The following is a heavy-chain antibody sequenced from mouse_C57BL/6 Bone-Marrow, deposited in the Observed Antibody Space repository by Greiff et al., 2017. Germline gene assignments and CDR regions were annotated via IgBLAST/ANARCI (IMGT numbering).Heavy chain of an antibody. CDR2: ISSGSSTI. CDR3: ARRGDGSSLAY. CDR1: GFTFSDYG. V-gene: IGHV5-17*01. J-gene: IGHJ2*01. D-gene: IGHD1-1*01. Sequence: EVHLVESGGGLVKPGGSLKLSCAASGFTFSDYGMHWVRQAPEKGLEWVAYISSGSSTIYYADTVKGRFTISRDNAKNTLFLQRTSLRSEDTAIYYCARRGDGSSLAYWGQGTTLTVS.